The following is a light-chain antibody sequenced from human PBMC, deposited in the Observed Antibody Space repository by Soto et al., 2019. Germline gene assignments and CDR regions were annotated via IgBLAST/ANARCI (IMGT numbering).Light chain of an antibody. J-gene: IGKJ5*01. CDR2: DAS. CDR1: QSVSSY. CDR3: QQRSNWPPIT. Sequence: EIVLTQSPATLSLSPREKATHSCRASQSVSSYLARYQQKPGQAPRLLIYDASNRATGIPARFSGSGSGTDFTLTISSLEPEDFAVYYCQQRSNWPPITFGQGTRLEIK. V-gene: IGKV3-11*01.